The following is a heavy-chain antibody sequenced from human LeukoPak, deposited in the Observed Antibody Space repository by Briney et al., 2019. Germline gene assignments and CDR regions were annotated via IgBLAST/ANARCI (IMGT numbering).Heavy chain of an antibody. Sequence: PAESLSLSCAASGFTFSSNAMSWVRQPPRKGMGWVSAISDSGGSTHYADSVKGRFTISRDNSKNTLYLQMSSLRAEDTAVYYCAKARQPYSRSSGCDYWGQGTLGTVSS. D-gene: IGHD6-6*01. CDR1: GFTFSSNA. CDR3: AKARQPYSRSSGCDY. J-gene: IGHJ4*02. V-gene: IGHV3-23*01. CDR2: ISDSGGST.